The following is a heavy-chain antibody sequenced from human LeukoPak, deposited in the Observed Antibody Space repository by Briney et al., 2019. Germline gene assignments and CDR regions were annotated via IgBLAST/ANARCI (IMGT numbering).Heavy chain of an antibody. CDR3: YRGGI. CDR2: RYYSGNT. Sequence: SGTLSLTCAVSGVSISNTDYYWSWVRQPPGKGLEWIGYRYYSGNTYYNPPLKGRVDISIDTSKNQFFLKLSSVTAADTAVYYCYRGGIWGRGTLVTVSS. V-gene: IGHV4-30-4*01. CDR1: GVSISNTDYY. D-gene: IGHD2-15*01. J-gene: IGHJ3*02.